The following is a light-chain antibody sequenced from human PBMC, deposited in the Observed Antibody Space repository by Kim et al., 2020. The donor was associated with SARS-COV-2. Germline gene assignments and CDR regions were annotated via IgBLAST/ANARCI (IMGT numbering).Light chain of an antibody. CDR1: QSFSSIY. J-gene: IGKJ2*03. CDR2: GAS. Sequence: SLSTRERATLFCRASQSFSSIYLAWYQQKPGQSPRLLIYGASSRATGIPDRFSGSGSGTDFTLTISRLEPEDIAVYYCQQYGSSYSFGQGTKLEI. V-gene: IGKV3-20*01. CDR3: QQYGSSYS.